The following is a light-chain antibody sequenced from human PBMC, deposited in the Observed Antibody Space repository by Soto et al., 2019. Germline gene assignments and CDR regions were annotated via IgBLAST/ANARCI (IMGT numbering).Light chain of an antibody. J-gene: IGKJ1*01. CDR1: QSVSTSY. Sequence: EIVLTQSPGTLSLSPGARATLSCRASQSVSTSYLAWYQQKPGQPPRLLIYGASSRATVIPDRFSGSGSGTDFTLTSSRLEPEDFAVYYCQQYGSSGTFGQGTKVDIK. CDR2: GAS. V-gene: IGKV3-20*01. CDR3: QQYGSSGT.